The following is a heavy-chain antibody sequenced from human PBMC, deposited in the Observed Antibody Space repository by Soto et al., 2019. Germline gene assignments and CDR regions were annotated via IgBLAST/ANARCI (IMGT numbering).Heavy chain of an antibody. CDR1: DGNIRNSSYY. V-gene: IGHV4-39*01. Sequence: TQRLPNTVSDGNIRNSSYYRSMKTQPPGKGLEWIGSIYYSGSTYYNPSLKSRVTISVDTSKNQFSLKLSSVTAADTAVYYCARHKGLYCSSTSCYARSYWFDPWGQGTLVTVSS. CDR3: ARHKGLYCSSTSCYARSYWFDP. CDR2: IYYSGST. J-gene: IGHJ5*02. D-gene: IGHD2-2*01.